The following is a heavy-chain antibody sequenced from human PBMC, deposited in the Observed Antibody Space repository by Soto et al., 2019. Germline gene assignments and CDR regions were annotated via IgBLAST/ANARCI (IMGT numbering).Heavy chain of an antibody. Sequence: SESLSLTCPVSGCSMRSSSYYWGWIRQPPGKGLEWIANMYFSGFYSGSTSYNPSLKSRVTISVDTSKNQFSLQVSSVTAADTAVYYCARGFDILTFGFCLDYWGQGTLVTVSS. J-gene: IGHJ4*02. D-gene: IGHD3-9*01. CDR1: GCSMRSSSYY. V-gene: IGHV4-39*01. CDR2: MYFSGFYSGST. CDR3: ARGFDILTFGFCLDY.